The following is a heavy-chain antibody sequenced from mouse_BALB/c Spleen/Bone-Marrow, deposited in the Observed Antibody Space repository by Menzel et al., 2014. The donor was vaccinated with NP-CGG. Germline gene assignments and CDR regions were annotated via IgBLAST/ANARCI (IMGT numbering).Heavy chain of an antibody. CDR3: ARGFLGYFDY. J-gene: IGHJ2*01. V-gene: IGHV1S137*01. CDR1: GYTFTDYP. Sequence: QVTLKVCGPELVRPGVSVKISCKGSGYTFTDYPMHWVKQSHAKSLEWIGVISIYSGNTNYNQNFKGKATMTVDKSSSTVYMELARLTSEDSAIYHCARGFLGYFDYWGQGTTLTVSS. CDR2: ISIYSGNT.